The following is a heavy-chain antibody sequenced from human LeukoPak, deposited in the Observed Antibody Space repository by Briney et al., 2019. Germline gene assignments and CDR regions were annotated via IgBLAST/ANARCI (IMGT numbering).Heavy chain of an antibody. J-gene: IGHJ4*02. Sequence: ASVKVSCKASGGTFSSYAISWVRQAPGQGLEWMEGIIPIFGTANYAQKFQGRVTITTDESTSTAYVELSSLRSEDTAVYYCARGGRTVTTITPPDYWGQGTLVTVSS. V-gene: IGHV1-69*05. CDR3: ARGGRTVTTITPPDY. CDR1: GGTFSSYA. CDR2: IIPIFGTA. D-gene: IGHD4-17*01.